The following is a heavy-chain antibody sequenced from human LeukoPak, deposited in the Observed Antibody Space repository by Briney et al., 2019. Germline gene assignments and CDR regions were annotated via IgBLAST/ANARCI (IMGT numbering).Heavy chain of an antibody. Sequence: ASLRVSCKASGYSFSAYYIHWVRQAPGQGLEWMGWINPNSGGTNYAQKLQGRVTMTTDTSTSTAYMELRSLRSDDTAVYYCARGSYAGDYWGQGTLVTVSS. J-gene: IGHJ4*02. CDR1: GYSFSAYY. CDR3: ARGSYAGDY. D-gene: IGHD3-16*01. CDR2: INPNSGGT. V-gene: IGHV1-2*02.